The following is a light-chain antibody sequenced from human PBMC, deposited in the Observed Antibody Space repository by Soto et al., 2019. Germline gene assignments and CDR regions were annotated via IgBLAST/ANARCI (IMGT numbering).Light chain of an antibody. J-gene: IGLJ1*01. CDR3: SSYRRKNSFV. CDR2: EVS. Sequence: QSVLTQPASASGSPGQSITISCTGTSGDIGDYNYVSWYQQYPDKAPKLIIYEVSERPSGVSSRFSGSKSDNTASLTISGLRTEDEADYYCSSYRRKNSFVFGTGTKLTVL. CDR1: SGDIGDYNY. V-gene: IGLV2-14*01.